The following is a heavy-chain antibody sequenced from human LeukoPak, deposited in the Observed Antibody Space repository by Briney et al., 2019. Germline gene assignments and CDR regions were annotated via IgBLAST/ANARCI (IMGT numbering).Heavy chain of an antibody. CDR2: INHSGSA. CDR1: GGSFSGYY. V-gene: IGHV4-34*01. D-gene: IGHD4-11*01. Sequence: PSETLSLTCAVYGGSFSGYYWSWIRQPPGKGLEWIGEINHSGSANYNPSLKSRVTISVDTSKNQFSLKLSSVTAADTAVYYCARGSRDDYSNPPFDHWGQGTLVTVSS. J-gene: IGHJ4*02. CDR3: ARGSRDDYSNPPFDH.